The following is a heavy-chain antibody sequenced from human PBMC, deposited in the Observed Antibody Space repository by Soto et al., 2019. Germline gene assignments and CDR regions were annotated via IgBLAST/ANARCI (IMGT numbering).Heavy chain of an antibody. CDR3: ARVGGGYCISTSCQNQYYFDY. V-gene: IGHV4-30-2*01. Sequence: PSETLSLTCAVSGGSISSGGYSWSWIRQPPGKGLEWIGYIYHSGNTNYNPSLKSRVTISVDKSKNQFSLKLSSVTAADTAVYYCARVGGGYCISTSCQNQYYFDYWGQGTLVTVSS. CDR2: IYHSGNT. J-gene: IGHJ4*02. D-gene: IGHD2-2*01. CDR1: GGSISSGGYS.